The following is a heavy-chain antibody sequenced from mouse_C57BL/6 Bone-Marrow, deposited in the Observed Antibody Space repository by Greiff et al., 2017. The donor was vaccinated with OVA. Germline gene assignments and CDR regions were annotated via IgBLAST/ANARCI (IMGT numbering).Heavy chain of an antibody. CDR2: IDPSDSYT. D-gene: IGHD1-1*01. Sequence: QVQLQQPGAELVKPGASVKLSCKASGYTFTSYWMQWVQQRPGQGLEWIGEIDPSDSYTNYNQKFKGKATLTVDTSSSTAYMQLSSLTSEESAVYYCAREGFTTVVFDYWGQGTTLTVSS. CDR1: GYTFTSYW. V-gene: IGHV1-50*01. CDR3: AREGFTTVVFDY. J-gene: IGHJ2*01.